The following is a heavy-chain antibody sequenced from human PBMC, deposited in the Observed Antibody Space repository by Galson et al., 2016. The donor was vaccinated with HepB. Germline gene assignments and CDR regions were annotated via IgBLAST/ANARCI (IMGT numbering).Heavy chain of an antibody. CDR2: INAGNDNT. V-gene: IGHV1-3*01. D-gene: IGHD6-19*01. J-gene: IGHJ4*02. Sequence: SVKVSCKASGNTFTNYVIHWVRQAPGQRLEWMGGINAGNDNTKYSQEFQDRVTITSDTSASTAYMELSSLRSEDTAVYYCAKKGRMWAVVGLNYFYSWGQGTQVTASS. CDR1: GNTFTNYV. CDR3: AKKGRMWAVVGLNYFYS.